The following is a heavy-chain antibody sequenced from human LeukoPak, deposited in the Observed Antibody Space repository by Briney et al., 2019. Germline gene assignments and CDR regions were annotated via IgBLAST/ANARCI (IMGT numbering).Heavy chain of an antibody. D-gene: IGHD3-10*01. Sequence: GGSLRLSCAASGFTFSSYGMHWVRQAPGKGLEWVAFIRYDGSNKYYTDSVKGRFTISRDNSKNTLYLQMNSLRAEDTAVYYCAKDMVRGVITVFDYWGQGTLVTASS. J-gene: IGHJ4*02. CDR2: IRYDGSNK. CDR1: GFTFSSYG. CDR3: AKDMVRGVITVFDY. V-gene: IGHV3-30*02.